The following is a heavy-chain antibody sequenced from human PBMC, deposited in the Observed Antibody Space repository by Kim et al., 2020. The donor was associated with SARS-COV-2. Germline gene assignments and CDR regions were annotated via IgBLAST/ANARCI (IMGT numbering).Heavy chain of an antibody. D-gene: IGHD1-26*01. CDR3: ARRQIVGALK. Sequence: STYYNPTHKSQVTISVDTSKNQFSRKLSSVTAADTAVYYCARRQIVGALKWGQGTLVTVSS. J-gene: IGHJ4*02. V-gene: IGHV4-39*01. CDR2: ST.